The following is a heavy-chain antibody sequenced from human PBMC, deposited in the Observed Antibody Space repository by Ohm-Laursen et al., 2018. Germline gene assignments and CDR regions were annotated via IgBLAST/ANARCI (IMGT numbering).Heavy chain of an antibody. J-gene: IGHJ6*02. D-gene: IGHD2-21*01. V-gene: IGHV4-59*13. CDR3: ARIESDCGGYLYFGMDV. CDR1: GWAISSEY. Sequence: SQTLSLTCAVSGWAISSEYWNWIRQPPGKGLEWIGDIYYRGTTNYNPSLKSRVTISVDTSKNQFSLKLSSVTAADTALYYCARIESDCGGYLYFGMDVWGQGTTVTVSS. CDR2: IYYRGTT.